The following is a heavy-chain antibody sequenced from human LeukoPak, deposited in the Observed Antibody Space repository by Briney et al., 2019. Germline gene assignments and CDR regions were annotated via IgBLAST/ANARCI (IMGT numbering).Heavy chain of an antibody. Sequence: ASVKVSCKASGYTFTSYDINWVRQATGQGLEWMGWMNPNSGNTGYAQKFQGRVTMTRDTSISTAYMELSSLRSEDTAVYYCASTTRASSSWYSLDYYYYGMDVWGQGTTVTVSS. V-gene: IGHV1-8*01. J-gene: IGHJ6*02. CDR3: ASTTRASSSWYSLDYYYYGMDV. CDR2: MNPNSGNT. D-gene: IGHD6-13*01. CDR1: GYTFTSYD.